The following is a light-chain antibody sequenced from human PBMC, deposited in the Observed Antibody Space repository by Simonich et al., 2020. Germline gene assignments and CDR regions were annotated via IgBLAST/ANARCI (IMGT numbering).Light chain of an antibody. J-gene: IGLJ2*01. V-gene: IGLV2-14*03. CDR2: DVS. CDR1: SSDVGGYNY. CDR3: SSYTSSSTSV. Sequence: QSALTQPASVSGSPGQSITISCTGTSSDVGGYNYVSWYQHHPGTAPTIMIYDVSKLPSGVSNRFSGSKSGNTASLTISGLQAEDEADYYCSSYTSSSTSVFGGGTKLTVL.